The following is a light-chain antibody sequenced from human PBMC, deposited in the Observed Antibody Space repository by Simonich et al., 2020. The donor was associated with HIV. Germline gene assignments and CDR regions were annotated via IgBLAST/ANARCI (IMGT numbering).Light chain of an antibody. CDR3: CSYAGSYTWL. J-gene: IGLJ3*02. CDR2: RNN. V-gene: IGLV1-47*01. Sequence: QSVLTQPPSASGTPGQGVTISCSGSSSNIGSNYVYWYQQFPGTAPKLLIYRNNPRPSGVPDRFSGSKSGNTASLTISGLQSEDEADYYCCSYAGSYTWLFGGGTKLTVL. CDR1: SSNIGSNY.